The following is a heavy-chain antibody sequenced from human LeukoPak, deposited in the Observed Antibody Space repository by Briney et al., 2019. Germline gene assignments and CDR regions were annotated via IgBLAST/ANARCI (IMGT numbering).Heavy chain of an antibody. CDR1: GYTFTSYG. V-gene: IGHV1-18*01. J-gene: IGHJ4*02. CDR2: ISAYNGNT. CDR3: ARGAAIGYY. Sequence: GASVKVSCKASGYTFTSYGISWVGQAPGQGLEWMGWISAYNGNTNYAQKLQGRVTMTRDTSISTAYMELSRLRSDDTAVYYCARGAAIGYYWGQGTLVTVSS. D-gene: IGHD6-25*01.